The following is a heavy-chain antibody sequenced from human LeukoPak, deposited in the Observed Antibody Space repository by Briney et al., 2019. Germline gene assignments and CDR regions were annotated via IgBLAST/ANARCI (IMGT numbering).Heavy chain of an antibody. CDR1: GYTFTSYG. CDR2: ISAYNGNT. D-gene: IGHD5-12*01. CDR3: ARVHATGYEAFDYYYYMDV. Sequence: ASVKVSCKASGYTFTSYGISWVRQAPGQGLEWMGWISAYNGNTNYAQKLQGRVTMTTDTSTSTAYMELRSLRSDDTAVYYCARVHATGYEAFDYYYYMDVWGKGTTVTVSS. V-gene: IGHV1-18*01. J-gene: IGHJ6*03.